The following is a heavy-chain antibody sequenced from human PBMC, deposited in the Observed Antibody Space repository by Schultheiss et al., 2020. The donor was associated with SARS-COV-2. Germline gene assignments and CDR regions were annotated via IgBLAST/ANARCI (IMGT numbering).Heavy chain of an antibody. J-gene: IGHJ4*02. CDR1: AFTVSGNY. V-gene: IGHV3-11*06. D-gene: IGHD6-13*01. CDR3: AREREGGIAAAGSFDY. Sequence: GGSLRLSCAASAFTVSGNYMSWIRQAPGKGLEWVSYISSSRSYTNYADSVKGRFTISRDNAKNSLYLQMNSLRAEDTAVYYCAREREGGIAAAGSFDYWGQGTLVTVSS. CDR2: ISSSRSYT.